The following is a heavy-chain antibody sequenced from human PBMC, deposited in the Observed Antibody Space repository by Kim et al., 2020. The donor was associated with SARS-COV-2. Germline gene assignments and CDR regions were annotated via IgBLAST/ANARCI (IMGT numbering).Heavy chain of an antibody. D-gene: IGHD6-19*01. V-gene: IGHV3-23*03. CDR3: AKAGPGVHNSFDY. J-gene: IGHJ4*02. Sequence: YADSVKRRFTFSRDTSTSILSLQMNSLRADDTAVYYCAKAGPGVHNSFDYWGQGTLVTVSS.